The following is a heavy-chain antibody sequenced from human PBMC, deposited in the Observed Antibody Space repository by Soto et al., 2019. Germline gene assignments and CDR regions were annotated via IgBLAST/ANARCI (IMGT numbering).Heavy chain of an antibody. V-gene: IGHV3-7*01. J-gene: IGHJ4*02. CDR2: IKQDGSEK. CDR1: GFTFSSYW. CDR3: ARLTSGLYYYGFLPRYFDY. Sequence: PGGSLRLSCAASGFTFSSYWMSWVRQAPGKGLEWVANIKQDGSEKYYVDSVKGRFTISRDNAKNSLYLQMNSLRAEDTAVYYCARLTSGLYYYGFLPRYFDYWGQGTLLTVSS. D-gene: IGHD3-10*01.